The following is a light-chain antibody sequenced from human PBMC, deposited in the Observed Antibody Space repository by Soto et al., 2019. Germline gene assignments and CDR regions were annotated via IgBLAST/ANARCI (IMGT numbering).Light chain of an antibody. J-gene: IGLJ3*02. CDR3: CSYAGSYTLV. V-gene: IGLV2-11*01. CDR2: DVS. Sequence: QSALTQPRSVSGSPGPSVTISCTGTSRDVGGYNFVSWYQHHPGKAPKLMIYDVSKRPSGVPDRFSGSKSGSTASLTISGLQAEDEADYYCCSYAGSYTLVFGGGTKLTVL. CDR1: SRDVGGYNF.